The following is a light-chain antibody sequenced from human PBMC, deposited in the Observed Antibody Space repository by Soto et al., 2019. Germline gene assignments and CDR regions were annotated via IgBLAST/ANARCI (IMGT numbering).Light chain of an antibody. V-gene: IGKV3-15*01. J-gene: IGKJ1*01. CDR3: QQYGGGTWT. CDR2: GAS. CDR1: QSVSSN. Sequence: EIVLTQSPGTLSLSPGERATLSCRASQSVSSNLAWYQQKPGQAPRLLIYGASTRATGIPARFSGSGSGTEFTLTISSLQSEDFAVYYCQQYGGGTWTFGQGTKVDIK.